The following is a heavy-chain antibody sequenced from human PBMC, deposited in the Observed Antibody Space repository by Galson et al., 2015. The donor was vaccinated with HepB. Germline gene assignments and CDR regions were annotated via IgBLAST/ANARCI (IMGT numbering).Heavy chain of an antibody. CDR2: IKRKSDGGTT. V-gene: IGHV3-15*01. CDR3: TSTLGY. D-gene: IGHD3-16*01. Sequence: SLRLSCAGSRFTFSNNWMTWVRQAPGKGLEWVGRIKRKSDGGTTEYAAPVKDRFIISRDDSMNTLYLQLNSLKDDDTGVYYCTSTLGYWGQGALVTVSS. J-gene: IGHJ1*01. CDR1: RFTFSNNW.